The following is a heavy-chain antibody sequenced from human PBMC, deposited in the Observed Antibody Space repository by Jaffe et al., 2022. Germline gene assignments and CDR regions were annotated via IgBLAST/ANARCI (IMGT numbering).Heavy chain of an antibody. CDR3: ARAVTTVTTYFDY. D-gene: IGHD4-17*01. CDR1: GGSISSYY. Sequence: QVQLQESGPGLVKPSETLSLTCTVSGGSISSYYWSWIRQPPGKGLEWIGYIYYSGSTNYNPSLKSRVTISVDTSKNQFSLKLSSVTAADTAVYYCARAVTTVTTYFDYWGQGTLVTVSS. V-gene: IGHV4-59*01. CDR2: IYYSGST. J-gene: IGHJ4*02.